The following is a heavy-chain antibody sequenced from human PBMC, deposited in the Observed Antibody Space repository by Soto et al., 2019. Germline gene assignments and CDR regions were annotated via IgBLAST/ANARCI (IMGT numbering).Heavy chain of an antibody. CDR2: ISYDGSNK. CDR1: GFTFSSYG. CDR3: AKDATYDYCDSYFDY. D-gene: IGHD4-17*01. J-gene: IGHJ4*02. Sequence: QVQLVESGGGVVQPGRSLRLSCAASGFTFSSYGMHWVRQAPGKGLEWVAVISYDGSNKYYADSVKGRFTISRDNSKNTLYLQMNSLRAEDTAVYYCAKDATYDYCDSYFDYWGQGTLVTVSS. V-gene: IGHV3-30*18.